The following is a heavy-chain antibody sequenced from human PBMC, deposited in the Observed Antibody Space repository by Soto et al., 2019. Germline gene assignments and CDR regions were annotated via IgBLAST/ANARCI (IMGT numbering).Heavy chain of an antibody. V-gene: IGHV1-18*01. D-gene: IGHD3-10*01. CDR3: AGSGYGSRSLPATENWFDP. CDR2: ISAYNGNT. Sequence: QVQLVQSGAEVKKPGASEKVSCKASGYTFTSYGISWVRQAPGQGLEWMGWISAYNGNTNYAQKLQGRVTMTTDTSTSTAYMELRSLRSDDTAVYYCAGSGYGSRSLPATENWFDPCGQGTLVTVSS. J-gene: IGHJ5*02. CDR1: GYTFTSYG.